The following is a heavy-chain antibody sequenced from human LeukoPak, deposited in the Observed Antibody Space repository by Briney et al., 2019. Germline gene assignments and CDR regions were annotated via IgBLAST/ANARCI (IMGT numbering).Heavy chain of an antibody. CDR2: IYHSGST. J-gene: IGHJ4*02. CDR3: ARDLYYYDSSGYYPPSFCY. V-gene: IGHV4-38-2*02. CDR1: GYSISSGYY. Sequence: PSETLSLTCTVSGYSISSGYYWGWIRQPPGKGLEWIGSIYHSGSTYYNPSLKSRVTISVDTSKNQFSLKLSSVTAADTAVYYCARDLYYYDSSGYYPPSFCYWGQGTLVTVSS. D-gene: IGHD3-22*01.